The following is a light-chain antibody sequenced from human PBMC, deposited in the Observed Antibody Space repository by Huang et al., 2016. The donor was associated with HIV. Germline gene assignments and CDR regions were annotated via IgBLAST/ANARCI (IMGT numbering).Light chain of an antibody. J-gene: IGKJ4*01. CDR3: QQYNNWPLT. CDR1: QTVRTT. Sequence: EIVMTQSPASLSVSPGESATLSCRASQTVRTTLAWFQQKTGQAPRPLIYNASTRACGLPARVSAGGSVTQFTLTSSSLQSEDFAVYYCQQYNNWPLTFGGGTKVEIK. CDR2: NAS. V-gene: IGKV3-15*01.